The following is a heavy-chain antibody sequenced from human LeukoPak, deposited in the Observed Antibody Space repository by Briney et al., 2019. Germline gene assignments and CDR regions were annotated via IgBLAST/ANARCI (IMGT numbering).Heavy chain of an antibody. CDR1: GFNFNDAW. V-gene: IGHV3-15*01. CDR3: TTSGITIFGVVIIGDFDY. J-gene: IGHJ4*02. CDR2: IKGKTDGGTT. Sequence: GGSLRLSCAASGFNFNDAWMSWVRQAPGKGLEWVGRIKGKTDGGTTDYAAPVKGRFTISRDDSKNTLYLQMNSLKTEDTAVYYCTTSGITIFGVVIIGDFDYWGQGTLVTVSS. D-gene: IGHD3-3*01.